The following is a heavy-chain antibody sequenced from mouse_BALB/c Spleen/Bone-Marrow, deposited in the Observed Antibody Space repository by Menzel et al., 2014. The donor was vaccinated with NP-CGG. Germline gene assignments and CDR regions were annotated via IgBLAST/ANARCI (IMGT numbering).Heavy chain of an antibody. CDR2: INPSSGYT. D-gene: IGHD2-2*01. J-gene: IGHJ4*01. Sequence: QVQLQQSGAELARPGASVKMSCKASGYTFTTYTMHWVEQRPGQGLEWIGYINPSSGYTNYNQKFKDKATLTADKSSSTAYMQLSSLTSEDSAVYFCARRDIYYGYDGNAMDYWGQGTSVTVSS. CDR3: ARRDIYYGYDGNAMDY. V-gene: IGHV1-4*01. CDR1: GYTFTTYT.